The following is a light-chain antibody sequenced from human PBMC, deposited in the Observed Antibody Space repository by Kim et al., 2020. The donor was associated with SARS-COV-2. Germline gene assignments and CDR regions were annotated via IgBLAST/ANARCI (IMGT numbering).Light chain of an antibody. Sequence: EIVMTQSPATLSVSPGERATLSCRASQSVSSNLVWYQQKPGQAPRVLIYGASTRATGIPARFSGSGSGTEFILSISSLQSEDFAIYYCQQYNNWPLTFGGGTKVEIK. CDR2: GAS. J-gene: IGKJ4*01. CDR1: QSVSSN. CDR3: QQYNNWPLT. V-gene: IGKV3-15*01.